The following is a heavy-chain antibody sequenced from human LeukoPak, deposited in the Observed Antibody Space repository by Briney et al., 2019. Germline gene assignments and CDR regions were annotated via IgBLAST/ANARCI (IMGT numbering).Heavy chain of an antibody. V-gene: IGHV1-18*01. CDR1: GYTFTSYG. D-gene: IGHD2-2*01. Sequence: GASVKVSCKASGYTFTSYGISWVRQAPGQGLEWMGWISAYNGNTNYAQKLQGRVTMTTDTSTSTACMELRSLRSDDTAVYYCARLSEYCSSTSCYFDYYYYGMDVWGQGTTVTVSS. J-gene: IGHJ6*02. CDR3: ARLSEYCSSTSCYFDYYYYGMDV. CDR2: ISAYNGNT.